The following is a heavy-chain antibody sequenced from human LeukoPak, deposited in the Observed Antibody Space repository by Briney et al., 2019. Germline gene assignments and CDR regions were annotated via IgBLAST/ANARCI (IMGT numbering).Heavy chain of an antibody. J-gene: IGHJ5*02. V-gene: IGHV3-48*01. Sequence: GESLRRSCAACGFTFGSYSMNWVRQAPGKGLEWVSYISSASNTIYYADSVRGRFTISRDNAKNSLYLQMNSLRAEDTAMYYCARDGWFGDYNWFDPWGQGTLVTVSS. CDR3: ARDGWFGDYNWFDP. D-gene: IGHD3-10*01. CDR1: GFTFGSYS. CDR2: ISSASNTI.